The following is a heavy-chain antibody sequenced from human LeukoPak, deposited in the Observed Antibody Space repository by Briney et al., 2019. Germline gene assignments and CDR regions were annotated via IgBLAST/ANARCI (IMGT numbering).Heavy chain of an antibody. V-gene: IGHV1-18*01. J-gene: IGHJ5*02. CDR1: GYTFTSYG. Sequence: ASVKVSCKASGYTFTSYGISWVRQAPGQGLEWMGWISAYNGNTNHAQKLQGRVTMTTDTSTSTAYMELRSLRSDDTAVYYCARDNTDYDFWSGCWKNNWFDPWGQGTLVTVSS. D-gene: IGHD3-3*01. CDR2: ISAYNGNT. CDR3: ARDNTDYDFWSGCWKNNWFDP.